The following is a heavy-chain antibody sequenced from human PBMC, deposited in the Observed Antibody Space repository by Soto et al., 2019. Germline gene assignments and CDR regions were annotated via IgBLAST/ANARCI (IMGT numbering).Heavy chain of an antibody. CDR3: TRDPIPYSSNYFDY. Sequence: EVQLVESGGGLVQPGRSLRLSCTASGFTFGDYAMSWVRQAPGKGLEWVGFIRSKAYGGTTEYAASVKGRFTISRDDSKSIAYLQMNSLKTEDTAVYYCTRDPIPYSSNYFDYWGQGTLVTVSS. V-gene: IGHV3-49*04. CDR2: IRSKAYGGTT. CDR1: GFTFGDYA. D-gene: IGHD4-4*01. J-gene: IGHJ4*02.